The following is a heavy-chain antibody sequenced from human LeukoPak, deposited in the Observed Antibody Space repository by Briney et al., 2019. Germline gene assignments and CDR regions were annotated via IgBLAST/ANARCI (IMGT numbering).Heavy chain of an antibody. CDR1: GYTFTSYD. CDR3: ARVLWFGERNYYYMDV. D-gene: IGHD3-10*01. CDR2: ISAYNGNT. V-gene: IGHV1-18*01. J-gene: IGHJ6*03. Sequence: ASVKVSCKASGYTFTSYDINWVRQATGQGLEWMGWISAYNGNTNYAQKLQGRVTMTTDTSTSTAYMELRSLRSDDTAVYYCARVLWFGERNYYYMDVWGKGTTVTVSS.